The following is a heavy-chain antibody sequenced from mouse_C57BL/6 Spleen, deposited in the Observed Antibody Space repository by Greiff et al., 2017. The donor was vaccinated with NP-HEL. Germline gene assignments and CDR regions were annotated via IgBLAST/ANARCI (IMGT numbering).Heavy chain of an antibody. CDR1: GFTFSDYY. J-gene: IGHJ2*01. V-gene: IGHV5-16*01. D-gene: IGHD2-3*01. CDR2: INYDGSST. CDR3: ARGYDGYYDY. Sequence: DVKLVESEGGLVQPGSSMKLSCTASGFTFSDYYMAWVRQVPEKGLEWVANINYDGSSTYYLDSLKSRFIISRDNAKNILYLQMSSLKSEDTATYYCARGYDGYYDYWGQGTTLTVSS.